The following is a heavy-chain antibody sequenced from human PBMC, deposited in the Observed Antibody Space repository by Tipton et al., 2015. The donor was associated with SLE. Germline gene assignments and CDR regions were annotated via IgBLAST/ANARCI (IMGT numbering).Heavy chain of an antibody. CDR1: GGSISSGGYF. D-gene: IGHD2-8*02. J-gene: IGHJ4*02. Sequence: LRLSCTVSGGSISSGGYFWSWIRQHPGKGLEWIGYIYSSGSSYSNPSLKSRVTISVDTSKNQFSLKLSSVTAADTAVYYCAGDVADSDSTGIPGDFWGQGTLVTVSS. V-gene: IGHV4-31*03. CDR2: IYSSGSS. CDR3: AGDVADSDSTGIPGDF.